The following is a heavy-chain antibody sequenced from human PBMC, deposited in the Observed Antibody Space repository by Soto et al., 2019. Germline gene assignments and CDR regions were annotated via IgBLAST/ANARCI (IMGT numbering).Heavy chain of an antibody. V-gene: IGHV4-30-4*01. Sequence: PSETLSLTCTVSGGSITSGGHYWSWIRQPPGKGLEWIGYIYYSGSTYYNPSLKSRVTISVDTSKNQFSLKLSSVTAADTAVYYCASARSVIPRRYYYDSSGYLDYWGQGTLVTVSS. CDR1: GGSITSGGHY. J-gene: IGHJ4*02. D-gene: IGHD3-22*01. CDR2: IYYSGST. CDR3: ASARSVIPRRYYYDSSGYLDY.